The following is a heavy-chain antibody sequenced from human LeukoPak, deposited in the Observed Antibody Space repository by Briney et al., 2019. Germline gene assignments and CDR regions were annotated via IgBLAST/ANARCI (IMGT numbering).Heavy chain of an antibody. CDR2: IIPIFGTA. Sequence: SVKVSCKASGGTFSSYAISWVRQAPGQGLEWMGGIIPIFGTANYAQKFQGRVTITAHESTSTAYMKLSSLRSEDTAVYYCARAEPYSIPYYYYGMDVWGQGTTVTVSS. D-gene: IGHD6-13*01. V-gene: IGHV1-69*13. CDR1: GGTFSSYA. CDR3: ARAEPYSIPYYYYGMDV. J-gene: IGHJ6*02.